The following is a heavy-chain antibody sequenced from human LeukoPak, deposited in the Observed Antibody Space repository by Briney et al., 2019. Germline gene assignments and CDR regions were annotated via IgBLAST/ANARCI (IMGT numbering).Heavy chain of an antibody. D-gene: IGHD3-9*01. V-gene: IGHV4-34*01. CDR3: ASHPRYYDILTGYYKALDAFDI. CDR1: GGSFSGYY. Sequence: SETLSLTCAVYGGSFSGYYWSWIRQPPGKGLEWIGEINHSGSTNYNPSLKSRVTISVDTSKNQFSLKLSSVTAADTAVYYCASHPRYYDILTGYYKALDAFDIWSQGTMVTVSS. J-gene: IGHJ3*02. CDR2: INHSGST.